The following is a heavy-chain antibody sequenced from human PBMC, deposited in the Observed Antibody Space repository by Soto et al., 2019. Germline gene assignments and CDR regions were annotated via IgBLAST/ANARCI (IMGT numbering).Heavy chain of an antibody. J-gene: IGHJ6*02. Sequence: VKVSCKASGGTCSSYASSWVRQAPGQGGEGMGGRIPIFGTANYGQKDQGRGTITADETTSTAYMELRSLRPENTAEYYRARVGYGSGHRIYSYYYGMDVWGQGTTVTVSS. V-gene: IGHV1-69*13. CDR2: RIPIFGTA. CDR3: ARVGYGSGHRIYSYYYGMDV. CDR1: GGTCSSYA. D-gene: IGHD3-10*01.